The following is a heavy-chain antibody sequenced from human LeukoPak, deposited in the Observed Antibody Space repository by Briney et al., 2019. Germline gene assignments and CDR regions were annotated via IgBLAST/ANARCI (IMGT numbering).Heavy chain of an antibody. CDR3: ARSGGYLLYFDS. Sequence: PSETLSLTCTVSGGSISNSSYYWGWIRQPPGKELEWIGNFYYSGKTYYNPSLKSRVTISVDASKNQFSLQLSSVTAADTAVYYCARSGGYLLYFDSWGQGALVTVSS. D-gene: IGHD5-12*01. CDR1: GGSISNSSYY. V-gene: IGHV4-39*07. CDR2: FYYSGKT. J-gene: IGHJ4*02.